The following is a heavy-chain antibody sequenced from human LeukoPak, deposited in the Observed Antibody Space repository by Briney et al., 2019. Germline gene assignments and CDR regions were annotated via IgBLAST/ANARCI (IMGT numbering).Heavy chain of an antibody. J-gene: IGHJ4*02. V-gene: IGHV3-48*04. D-gene: IGHD2-8*01. CDR1: GYTFRSYS. CDR3: ARHPTLYPD. CDR2: ITSNSNTM. Sequence: GRSLRLSQASCGYTFRSYSMNWVRQAPAKGLERGLYITSNSNTMYYTDSVKGRFNISRDNANNTLYLQMKSLRAEDTAVYYCARHPTLYPDWGQGTLVTVSS.